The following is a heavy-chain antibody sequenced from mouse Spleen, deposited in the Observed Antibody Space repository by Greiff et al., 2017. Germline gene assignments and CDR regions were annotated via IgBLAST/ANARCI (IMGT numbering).Heavy chain of an antibody. J-gene: IGHJ2*01. CDR2: LSYDGSN. CDR3: AILNWDWVDY. Sequence: EVQLQESGPGLVKPSQSLSLTCSVSGYSITSGYYWYWIRQFPGNILEWMGYLSYDGSNNYNPSLKNRITITRDTSKNQFFLKLNSVTTEDTATYYCAILNWDWVDYWGQGTTLTVSS. CDR1: GYSITSGYY. D-gene: IGHD4-1*02. V-gene: IGHV3-6*01.